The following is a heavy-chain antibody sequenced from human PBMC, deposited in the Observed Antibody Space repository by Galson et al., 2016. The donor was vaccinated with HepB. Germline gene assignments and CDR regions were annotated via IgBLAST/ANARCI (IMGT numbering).Heavy chain of an antibody. CDR1: GFTFTNYG. J-gene: IGHJ4*01. CDR3: AKAGYSYGFFDS. Sequence: LRLSCAASGFTFTNYGMHWVRQAPGKGLEWVAVIWYDGSKEYYTEAVKGRFTISRDNSENKFYLQMNSLRDEDTAVYYCAKAGYSYGFFDSWGHGTLVTVSS. V-gene: IGHV3-33*06. CDR2: IWYDGSKE. D-gene: IGHD5-18*01.